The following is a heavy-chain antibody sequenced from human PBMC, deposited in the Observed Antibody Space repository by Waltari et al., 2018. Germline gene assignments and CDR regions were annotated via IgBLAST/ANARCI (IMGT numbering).Heavy chain of an antibody. V-gene: IGHV1-2*06. Sequence: LVQSGAEVKKPGASVKVSCKASGYTFTGYAILWVRQAPGQGLEWMGRINPMNGDTHYAQKFQGRVAMTTDTSTNTAFMELHSLRSDDTAVYYCLRDSSGSHFDYWGQGTLVTVSS. CDR3: LRDSSGSHFDY. CDR2: INPMNGDT. CDR1: GYTFTGYA. D-gene: IGHD3-22*01. J-gene: IGHJ4*02.